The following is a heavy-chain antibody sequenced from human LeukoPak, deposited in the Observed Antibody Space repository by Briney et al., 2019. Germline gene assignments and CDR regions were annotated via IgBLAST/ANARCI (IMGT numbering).Heavy chain of an antibody. J-gene: IGHJ4*02. D-gene: IGHD3-10*01. CDR2: ISPSGDIT. Sequence: PGGSLRLSCAASGFTFSSYAMNWVRQAPGKGLEWVPGISPSGDITYYADSVKGRFTISRDNSKNTLYLEVISLTAEDTAVYYCAKDDAWLRFGEWSQGTLVTVSS. CDR1: GFTFSSYA. CDR3: AKDDAWLRFGE. V-gene: IGHV3-23*01.